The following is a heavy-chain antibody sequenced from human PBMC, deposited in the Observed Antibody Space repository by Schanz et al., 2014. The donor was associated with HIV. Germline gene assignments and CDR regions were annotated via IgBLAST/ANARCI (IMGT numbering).Heavy chain of an antibody. Sequence: EVQLVESGGGLGHPGGSLRLSCATSGFTFRTFSMDWVRQAPGRGLEWLAYISPGGDTIYYAESVQGRFTISRDYAKSSLYLQMNSLRDDDTAVYYCARGWRENSFDYWGQGTLVTVSS. J-gene: IGHJ4*02. CDR3: ARGWRENSFDY. CDR2: ISPGGDTI. V-gene: IGHV3-48*02. D-gene: IGHD4-4*01. CDR1: GFTFRTFS.